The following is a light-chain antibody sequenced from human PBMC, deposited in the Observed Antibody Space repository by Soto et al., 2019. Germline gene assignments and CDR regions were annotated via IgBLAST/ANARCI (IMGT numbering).Light chain of an antibody. Sequence: EIVMTQSPATLPVSPGERATLSCRASQSVNSNLAWYRQKPGQAPGLLISDASTRATGVPARFSGSGSGTEFTLTISSLQSEDSGIYYCQQYNFWPPLTFGGGTKVEIK. CDR3: QQYNFWPPLT. CDR2: DAS. J-gene: IGKJ4*01. CDR1: QSVNSN. V-gene: IGKV3-15*01.